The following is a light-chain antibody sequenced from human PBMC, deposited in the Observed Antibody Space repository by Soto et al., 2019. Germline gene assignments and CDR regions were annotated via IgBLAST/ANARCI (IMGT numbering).Light chain of an antibody. CDR3: SSYAGRNNFV. J-gene: IGLJ1*01. V-gene: IGLV2-8*01. Sequence: QSALTQAPSASGSPGQSVTISFTGTSSDIGAYIYVSWYQQHPGKAPKLMISEVSRRPSGVPERFSGSKSGNTASLTVSGLQADEEAHYYCSSYAGRNNFVFGTGTKVTVL. CDR1: SSDIGAYIY. CDR2: EVS.